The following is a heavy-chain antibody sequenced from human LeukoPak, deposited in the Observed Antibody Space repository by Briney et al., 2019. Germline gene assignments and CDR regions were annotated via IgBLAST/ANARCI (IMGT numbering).Heavy chain of an antibody. V-gene: IGHV3-33*01. Sequence: GRSLRLSCAASGFTFSSYGMHWVRQAPGKGLEWVAVIWYDGSNKYYADSVKGRFTISRDNSKNTLYLQMNSLRAEDTAFYYCARSDSYGHADAFDIWGQGTMVTVSS. CDR2: IWYDGSNK. CDR3: ARSDSYGHADAFDI. D-gene: IGHD5-18*01. J-gene: IGHJ3*02. CDR1: GFTFSSYG.